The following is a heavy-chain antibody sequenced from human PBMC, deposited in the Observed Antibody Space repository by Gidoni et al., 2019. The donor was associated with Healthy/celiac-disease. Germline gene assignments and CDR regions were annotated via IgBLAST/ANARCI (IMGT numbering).Heavy chain of an antibody. CDR1: GHTFTSYA. CDR3: AKDGSVGATYYYMDV. D-gene: IGHD1-26*01. V-gene: IGHV3-23*01. CDR2: IGGSGGST. J-gene: IGHJ6*03. Sequence: EVQLLESGGGLVQPGGALRLSCAASGHTFTSYAMSWVRQAPGKGLGWVSAIGGSGGSTYYADSVKGRFTISRSNSKNTLYLQMNSLRAEDTAVYYCAKDGSVGATYYYMDVWGKGTTVTVSS.